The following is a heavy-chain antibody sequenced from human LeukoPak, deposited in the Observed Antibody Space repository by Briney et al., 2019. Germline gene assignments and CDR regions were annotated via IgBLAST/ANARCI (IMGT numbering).Heavy chain of an antibody. CDR2: IYYSGST. D-gene: IGHD5-12*01. V-gene: IGHV4-31*03. CDR1: GGSISSGGYY. Sequence: SETLSLTCTVSGGSISSGGYYWSWIRQHPGKGLEWIGYIYYSGSTYYNPSLKSRVTISVDTSKNQFSLKLSSVTAADTAVYYCARVIGYSGYDAFDYWGQGTLVTVPS. CDR3: ARVIGYSGYDAFDY. J-gene: IGHJ4*02.